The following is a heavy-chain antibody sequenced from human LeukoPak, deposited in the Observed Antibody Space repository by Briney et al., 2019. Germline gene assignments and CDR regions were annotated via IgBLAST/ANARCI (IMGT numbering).Heavy chain of an antibody. CDR1: RDSISSSY. D-gene: IGHD3-16*01. CDR3: ARGGGTLDY. V-gene: IGHV4-59*01. CDR2: IYDSGKT. Sequence: SETLSLTCIVPRDSISSSYWCWIRPLPRRGLEWIGYIYDSGKTNYNASLISRVTISVDTSKNQFSLKLTSVTPADTAVYYCARGGGTLDYWGQGTLVTVSS. J-gene: IGHJ4*02.